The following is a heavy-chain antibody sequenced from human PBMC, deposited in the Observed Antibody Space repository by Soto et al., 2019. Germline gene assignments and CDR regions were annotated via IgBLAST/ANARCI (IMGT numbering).Heavy chain of an antibody. D-gene: IGHD3-9*01. J-gene: IGHJ4*02. Sequence: GGSLRLSCAASGFTFSSYWMSWVRQAPGKGLEWVANIKQDGSEKYYVDSVKGRFTISRDNAKNSLYLQMNSLRAEDTAVYYCARHVLRYFDWLLSLTSFDYWGQGTLVTVSS. V-gene: IGHV3-7*01. CDR1: GFTFSSYW. CDR3: ARHVLRYFDWLLSLTSFDY. CDR2: IKQDGSEK.